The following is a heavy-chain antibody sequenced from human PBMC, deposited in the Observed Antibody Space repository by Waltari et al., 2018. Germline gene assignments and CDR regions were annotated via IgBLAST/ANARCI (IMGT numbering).Heavy chain of an antibody. CDR1: GFYW. Sequence: EVQLVVAGGGLVQPGGSLRLSCAASGFYWMHWVRQPPGKGLVWVSRIDSDGSSTSYADSVKGRFTISRDNAKNTLYLQMNSLRAEDTAVYYCARDPRNWNFGGRYYDYYGMDVWGQGPRSPSP. D-gene: IGHD1-7*01. J-gene: IGHJ6*02. CDR2: IDSDGSST. CDR3: ARDPRNWNFGGRYYDYYGMDV. V-gene: IGHV3-74*01.